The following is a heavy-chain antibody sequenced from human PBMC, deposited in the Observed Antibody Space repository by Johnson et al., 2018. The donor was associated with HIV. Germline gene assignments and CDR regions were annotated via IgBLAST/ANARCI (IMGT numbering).Heavy chain of an antibody. D-gene: IGHD1-1*01. J-gene: IGHJ3*02. Sequence: VQLVESGGGLVQPGGSLRLSCAASGFTFSSYDMHWVRQATGKGLEWVSFIGTIGDTPYAGSVKGRFTISRENAKNSFLLQMNSLRDGDTALYYCAKGGTENWNAAMDAFHIWGQGTVVIVSS. CDR3: AKGGTENWNAAMDAFHI. CDR2: IGTIGDT. V-gene: IGHV3-13*01. CDR1: GFTFSSYD.